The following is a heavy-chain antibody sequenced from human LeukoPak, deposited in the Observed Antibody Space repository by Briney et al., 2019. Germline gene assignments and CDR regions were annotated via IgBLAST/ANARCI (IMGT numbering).Heavy chain of an antibody. D-gene: IGHD3-22*01. CDR3: AKTNGYYDL. Sequence: PGGSLRLSCAASGFTFSSNGMSWVRKAPGKGLEWVSSISGSGDKTYYADSVKGRFTISGDNSKSTMYLQMNSLRAEDTAVYHCAKTNGYYDLWGQGTLVIVSS. J-gene: IGHJ4*02. CDR1: GFTFSSNG. CDR2: ISGSGDKT. V-gene: IGHV3-23*01.